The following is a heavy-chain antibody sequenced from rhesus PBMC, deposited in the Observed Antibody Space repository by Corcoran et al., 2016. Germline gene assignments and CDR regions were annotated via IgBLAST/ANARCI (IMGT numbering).Heavy chain of an antibody. D-gene: IGHD6-25*01. CDR3: ARGSGSWCFDS. CDR2: VTYCGST. Sequence: QVQLQESGPGLVKPSETLSLTCAVSGYSFSSGYYWSWIRQPPGKGLEWIGYVTYCGSTRYNPSLKSRVTISRDTSKNQFSLKVSSVTAADTAVYYCARGSGSWCFDSWGQGVLVTVSS. J-gene: IGHJ4*01. CDR1: GYSFSSGYY. V-gene: IGHV4-122*02.